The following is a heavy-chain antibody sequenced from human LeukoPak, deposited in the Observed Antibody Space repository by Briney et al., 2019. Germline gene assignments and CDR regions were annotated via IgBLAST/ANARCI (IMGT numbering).Heavy chain of an antibody. CDR1: GFTFSSYW. V-gene: IGHV3-74*01. D-gene: IGHD6-13*01. J-gene: IGHJ4*02. CDR3: ARVGSSWEDY. CDR2: IYSDGSRT. Sequence: GGSLRLSCAASGFTFSSYWMHWVRQGPGKGLVWVSRIYSDGSRTTYADSVKGRLTISGDNAKNTLYLQMGSLRAEDMAVYYCARVGSSWEDYWGQGTLVTVSS.